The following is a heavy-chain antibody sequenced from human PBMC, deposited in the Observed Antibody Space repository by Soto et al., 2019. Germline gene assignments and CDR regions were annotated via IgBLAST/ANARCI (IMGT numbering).Heavy chain of an antibody. D-gene: IGHD6-19*01. CDR3: ARDDPIAVAGTDYYYYGMDV. CDR2: ISAYNGNT. CDR1: GYTFTSYG. Sequence: QVQLVQSGAEVKKPGASVKVSCKASGYTFTSYGISWARQAPGQGLEWMGWISAYNGNTNYAQKLQGRVTMTTDTSTSTAYMELRSLRSDGTAVYYCARDDPIAVAGTDYYYYGMDVWGQGTTVTVSS. J-gene: IGHJ6*02. V-gene: IGHV1-18*01.